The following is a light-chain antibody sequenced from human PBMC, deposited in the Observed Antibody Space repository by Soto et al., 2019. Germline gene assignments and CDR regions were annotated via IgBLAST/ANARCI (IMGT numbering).Light chain of an antibody. J-gene: IGKJ2*01. V-gene: IGKV3-20*01. CDR3: HQYGSSPPYT. CDR2: GSS. CDR1: QSVSNNY. Sequence: EVVLTQSPGTLSLSPGESATLSCRASQSVSNNYFAWYQQKPGQAPRLLIFGSSDRATGIPDRFSGSGSGTDFTLTISRLEPEDFAVDYCHQYGSSPPYTFGQGTKLEIK.